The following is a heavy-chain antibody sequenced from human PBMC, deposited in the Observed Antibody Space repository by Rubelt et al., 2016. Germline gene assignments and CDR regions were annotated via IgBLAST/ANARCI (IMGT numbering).Heavy chain of an antibody. J-gene: IGHJ6*02. D-gene: IGHD2-2*01. CDR3: ARCSRYQLLWGYYYGMDV. Sequence: QVQLQESGPGLVKPSETLSLTCTVSGGSISSYYWSWIRQPPGKGLEWIGEINHSGSTNYNPSLKSRVTISVDTSKNLFSRKLSSVTAADTAVYYCARCSRYQLLWGYYYGMDVWGQGTTVTVSS. CDR2: INHSGST. CDR1: GGSISSYY. V-gene: IGHV4-59*12.